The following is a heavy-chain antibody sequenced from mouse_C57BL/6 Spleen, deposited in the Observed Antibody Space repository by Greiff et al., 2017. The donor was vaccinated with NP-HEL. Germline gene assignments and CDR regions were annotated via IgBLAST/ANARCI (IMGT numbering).Heavy chain of an antibody. V-gene: IGHV1-64*01. J-gene: IGHJ2*01. CDR3: ARGGANWDEGGY. Sequence: QVQLQQPGAELVKPGASVKLSCKASGYTFTSYWMHWVKQRPGQGLEWIGMIHPNSGSTNYNEKFKSKATLTVDKSSSTAYMQLSSLTSEDSAVYYCARGGANWDEGGYWGQGTTLTVSS. CDR1: GYTFTSYW. CDR2: IHPNSGST. D-gene: IGHD4-1*01.